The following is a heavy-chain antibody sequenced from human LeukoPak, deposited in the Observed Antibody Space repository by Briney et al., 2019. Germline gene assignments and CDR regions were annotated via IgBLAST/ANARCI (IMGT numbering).Heavy chain of an antibody. CDR1: SGSLSTYY. J-gene: IGHJ4*02. CDR3: AGGGITGTTSIY. D-gene: IGHD1-20*01. Sequence: SETLSLTCTVSSGSLSTYYWSWIRQPPGEGREWIGEINHSGSTNYNPSLKSRVTISEDTSKNQFSLKLSSVTAADTAVYYCAGGGITGTTSIYWGQGTLVTVSS. CDR2: INHSGST. V-gene: IGHV4-34*01.